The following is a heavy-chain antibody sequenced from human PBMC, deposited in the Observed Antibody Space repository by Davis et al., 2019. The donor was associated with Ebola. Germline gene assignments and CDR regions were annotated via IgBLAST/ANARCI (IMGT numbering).Heavy chain of an antibody. D-gene: IGHD6-6*01. Sequence: SETLSLTCAVYGGSFSGYYWSWIRQPPGKGLEWIGEINHSGSTNYNPSLKSRVTISVDTSKNQFSLKLSSVTAADTAIYYCARVTIAARPISDSFDIWGQGTMVTVSS. J-gene: IGHJ3*02. V-gene: IGHV4-34*01. CDR2: INHSGST. CDR3: ARVTIAARPISDSFDI. CDR1: GGSFSGYY.